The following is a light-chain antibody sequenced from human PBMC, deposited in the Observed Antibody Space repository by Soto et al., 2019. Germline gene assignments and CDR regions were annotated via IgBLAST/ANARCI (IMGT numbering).Light chain of an antibody. V-gene: IGLV2-14*01. CDR1: SSDVGGYNY. CDR2: DVS. Sequence: QSVLTQPASVSGSPGQSITISCTGTSSDVGGYNYVSWYQQHPGKAPKLVIFDVSNRPSGVSNRFSGSKSGNTASLIISGLQAEDEADYYCCSYTSSSTYVFGSGTKLTVL. J-gene: IGLJ1*01. CDR3: CSYTSSSTYV.